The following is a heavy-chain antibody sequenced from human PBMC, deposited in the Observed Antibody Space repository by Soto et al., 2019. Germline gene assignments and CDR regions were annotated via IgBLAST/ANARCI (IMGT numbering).Heavy chain of an antibody. D-gene: IGHD3-9*01. V-gene: IGHV3-23*01. CDR2: ISGSGGST. J-gene: IGHJ5*02. CDR1: GFTFSSYA. CDR3: AKVRGYDILMYNWFDP. Sequence: EVQLLESGGGLVQPGGSLRLSCAASGFTFSSYAMSWVRQAPGKGLEWVSAISGSGGSTYYADSVKGRFTISRDNSKNRLYLQMKSLRPEDTAVYYCAKVRGYDILMYNWFDPWGQGTLVTVSS.